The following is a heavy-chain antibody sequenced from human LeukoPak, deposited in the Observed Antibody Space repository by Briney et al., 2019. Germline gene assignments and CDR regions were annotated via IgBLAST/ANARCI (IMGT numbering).Heavy chain of an antibody. CDR3: ARGGGMYSSSVVASRGYYYYYMDV. V-gene: IGHV1-24*01. Sequence: ASVKVSCKVSGYTLTELSMHWVRQAPGKGLEWMGGFDPEDGETIYAQKFQGRVTMTEDTSTDTAYMELSSLRSEDTAVYYCARGGGMYSSSVVASRGYYYYYMDVWGKGTTVTVSS. CDR1: GYTLTELS. CDR2: FDPEDGET. D-gene: IGHD6-6*01. J-gene: IGHJ6*03.